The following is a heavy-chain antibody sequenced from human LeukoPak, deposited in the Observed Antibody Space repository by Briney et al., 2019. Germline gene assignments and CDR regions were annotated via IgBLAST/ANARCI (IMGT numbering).Heavy chain of an antibody. CDR2: IWYDGSNK. CDR3: AREGALDGYNMNDY. J-gene: IGHJ4*02. V-gene: IGHV3-33*01. D-gene: IGHD5-24*01. Sequence: GRSLRLSCAASGFTFSSYGMHWVRQAPRKGLEWVAVIWYDGSNKYYADSAKGRFTISRDNSKNTLYLQMNGLRAEDTAVYYCAREGALDGYNMNDYGGQGTLVTVSS. CDR1: GFTFSSYG.